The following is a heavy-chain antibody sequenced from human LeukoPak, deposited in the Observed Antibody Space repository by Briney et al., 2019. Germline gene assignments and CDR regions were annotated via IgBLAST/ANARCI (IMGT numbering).Heavy chain of an antibody. Sequence: SETLSLTCTVSGGSISSYYWNWIRQPPGKGLEWIGYIYYSGSTNYIPSLKSRVTISVDTSKNQFSLKLSSVTAADTAVYYCAGRLWRRDGYNLSAFDIWGQGTMVTVSS. CDR3: AGRLWRRDGYNLSAFDI. J-gene: IGHJ3*02. D-gene: IGHD5-24*01. V-gene: IGHV4-59*01. CDR1: GGSISSYY. CDR2: IYYSGST.